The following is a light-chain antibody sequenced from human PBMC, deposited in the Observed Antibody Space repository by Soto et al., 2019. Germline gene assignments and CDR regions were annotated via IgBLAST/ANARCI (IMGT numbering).Light chain of an antibody. CDR1: QSVSSSY. J-gene: IGKJ2*01. V-gene: IGKV3-20*01. CDR2: GAS. Sequence: EIVLTQSPGTLSLSPGERATLSCRASQSVSSSYLAWYQQKPGQAPRLLIYGASSRATGIPDRFSGSWSGTDFTLTISRLEPEDFAVYYCQQYGSSPSPDTFGQGTKLEIK. CDR3: QQYGSSPSPDT.